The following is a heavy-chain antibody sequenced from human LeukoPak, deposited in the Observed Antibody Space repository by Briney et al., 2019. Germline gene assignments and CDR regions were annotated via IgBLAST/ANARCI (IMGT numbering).Heavy chain of an antibody. V-gene: IGHV1-18*01. D-gene: IGHD5-18*01. CDR1: GYTFSSYG. J-gene: IGHJ4*02. Sequence: ASVKVSCKASGYTFSSYGISWVRQAPGQGLEWMGWISAYDGNTNYAQKLQGRVTMTIDTSTSTAYMELRSLRSDDTAVYYCARAVRGYSYAYLPYWGQGTLVTVSS. CDR2: ISAYDGNT. CDR3: ARAVRGYSYAYLPY.